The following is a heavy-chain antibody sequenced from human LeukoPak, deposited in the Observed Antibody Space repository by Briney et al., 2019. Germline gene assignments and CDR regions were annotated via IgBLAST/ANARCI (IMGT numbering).Heavy chain of an antibody. V-gene: IGHV3-74*01. D-gene: IGHD6-19*01. CDR1: GFTFSSYW. J-gene: IGHJ4*02. Sequence: GGSLRLSCAASGFTFSSYWMHWVRHAPGKGLVWVSRINSDGSSTSYADSVKGRFTISRDNAKNTLYLQMNSLRAEDTAVYYCARAPAVAVLDYWGQGTLVTVSS. CDR2: INSDGSST. CDR3: ARAPAVAVLDY.